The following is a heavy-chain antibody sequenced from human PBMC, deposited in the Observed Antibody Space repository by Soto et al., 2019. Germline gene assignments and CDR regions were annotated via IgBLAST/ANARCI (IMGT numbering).Heavy chain of an antibody. D-gene: IGHD2-2*01. J-gene: IGHJ6*03. V-gene: IGHV4-59*08. CDR3: ARLTACSSTSCYVEYYYYYMDV. Sequence: PSETLSLTCTVSGGSINNHYWSWIRQPPGKGLEWIGYIYYSGSTYYNPSLKSRVTMSVDTSKNQFSLKLSSVTAADTAVYYCARLTACSSTSCYVEYYYYYMDVWGKGTTVTVSS. CDR2: IYYSGST. CDR1: GGSINNHY.